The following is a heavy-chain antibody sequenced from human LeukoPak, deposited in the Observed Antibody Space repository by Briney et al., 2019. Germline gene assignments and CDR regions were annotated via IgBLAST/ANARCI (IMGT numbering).Heavy chain of an antibody. CDR2: SGDT. CDR3: AREIAVAGTSYYYYYMDV. Sequence: SGDTDNDPSLKSRLTMSVDTSKNQFSLKLSSVTAADTAVYYCAREIAVAGTSYYYYYMDVWGKGTTVTVSS. D-gene: IGHD6-19*01. J-gene: IGHJ6*03. V-gene: IGHV4-4*07.